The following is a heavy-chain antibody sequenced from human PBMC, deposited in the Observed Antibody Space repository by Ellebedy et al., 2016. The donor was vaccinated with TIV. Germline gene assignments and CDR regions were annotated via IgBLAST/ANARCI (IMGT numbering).Heavy chain of an antibody. V-gene: IGHV3-23*01. Sequence: PGGSLRLSCAASGFTFSSYAMSWVRQAPGKGLEWVSAISGSGGSTYYADSVKGRFTISRDNSKNTLYLQMNSLRAEDTAVYYCAKAVVRGNGPYYYYGMDVWGQGTTVTVSS. D-gene: IGHD3-10*01. CDR3: AKAVVRGNGPYYYYGMDV. CDR2: ISGSGGST. J-gene: IGHJ6*02. CDR1: GFTFSSYA.